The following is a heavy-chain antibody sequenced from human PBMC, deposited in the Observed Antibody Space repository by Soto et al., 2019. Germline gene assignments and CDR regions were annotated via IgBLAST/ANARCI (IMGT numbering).Heavy chain of an antibody. CDR3: ARDYGGNSGFDY. CDR1: VFTVSSNY. CDR2: IYSGGST. J-gene: IGHJ4*02. V-gene: IGHV3-53*02. D-gene: IGHD4-17*01. Sequence: EVQLVETGGGLIQPGGSLRLSCAASVFTVSSNYMSWVRQAPGKGLEWVSVIYSGGSTYYADSVKGRFTISRDNSKNTLYLQMNSLRAEDTAVYYCARDYGGNSGFDYWGQGTLVTVSS.